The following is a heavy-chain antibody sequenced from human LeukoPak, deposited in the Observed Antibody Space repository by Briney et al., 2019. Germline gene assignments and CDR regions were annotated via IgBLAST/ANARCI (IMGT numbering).Heavy chain of an antibody. CDR2: IKSKTDGGTT. CDR1: GFTFSNAW. J-gene: IGHJ4*02. V-gene: IGHV3-15*01. CDR3: TTDLIGAGVIANKPFDY. Sequence: GGSLRLSCAASGFTFSNAWMSWVRQAPGKGLEWVGRIKSKTDGGTTDYAAPVKGRFTISRDDSKNTLYLQMNSLKTEDTAVYYCTTDLIGAGVIANKPFDYWGQGTLVTVSS. D-gene: IGHD2-21*01.